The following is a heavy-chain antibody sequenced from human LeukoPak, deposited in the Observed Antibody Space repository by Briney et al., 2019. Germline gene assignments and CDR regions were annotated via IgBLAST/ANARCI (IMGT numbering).Heavy chain of an antibody. V-gene: IGHV3-30-3*01. CDR2: ISYDGSNK. CDR1: GFTFSSYA. CDR3: ARDRTPYERGRYTNPGPSLDY. D-gene: IGHD3-16*01. J-gene: IGHJ4*02. Sequence: QTGGSLRLSCAASGFTFSSYAMHWVRQAPGKGLEWVAVISYDGSNKYYADSVKGRFTISRDNSKNTLYLQMNSLRAEDTAVYYCARDRTPYERGRYTNPGPSLDYWGQGTLVTVSS.